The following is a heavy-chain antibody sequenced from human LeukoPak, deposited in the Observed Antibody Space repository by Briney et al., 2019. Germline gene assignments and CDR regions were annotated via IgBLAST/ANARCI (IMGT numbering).Heavy chain of an antibody. CDR2: IRSKADSYTT. CDR3: RAAADLNDC. CDR1: GFTFSGSA. J-gene: IGHJ4*02. D-gene: IGHD6-13*01. V-gene: IGHV3-73*01. Sequence: GGSLKLSCAASGFTFSGSAMHWVRQASGKGLEWLGRIRSKADSYTTAYAASVKGRFIVSRDDSKNTAYLQMNSLKTEDTAVYYCRAAADLNDCWGQGTLVTVSS.